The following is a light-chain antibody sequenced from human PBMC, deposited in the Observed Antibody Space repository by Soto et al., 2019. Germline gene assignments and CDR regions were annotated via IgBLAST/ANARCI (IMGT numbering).Light chain of an antibody. CDR3: NSYTSSCPLYV. J-gene: IGLJ1*01. V-gene: IGLV2-14*01. CDR2: DVS. Sequence: QSALTQPASVSGSPGQSITVSCTGTSSDVGGYNYVSWYQQYPGKAPKLMIFDVSNRPSGVSNRFSGSKSGNTASLNISGLQAEDEADYYCNSYTSSCPLYVFGTGTKLTVL. CDR1: SSDVGGYNY.